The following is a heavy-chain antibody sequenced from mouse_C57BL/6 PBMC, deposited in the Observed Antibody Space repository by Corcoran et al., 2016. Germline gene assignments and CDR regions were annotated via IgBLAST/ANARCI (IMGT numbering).Heavy chain of an antibody. CDR1: GYAFSSYW. V-gene: IGHV1-80*01. D-gene: IGHD2-5*01. Sequence: QVQLQQSGAELVKPGASVKISCKASGYAFSSYWLNWVKQRPGKGLEWIGQIYPGDGDTNYNGKFKGKATLTADKSSSTAYMQLSSLTSEDSAVYFCAIGDSNYYFDYWGQGTTLTVSS. J-gene: IGHJ2*01. CDR2: IYPGDGDT. CDR3: AIGDSNYYFDY.